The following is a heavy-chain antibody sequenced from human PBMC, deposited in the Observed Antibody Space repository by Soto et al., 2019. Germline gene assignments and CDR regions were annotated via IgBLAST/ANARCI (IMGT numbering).Heavy chain of an antibody. J-gene: IGHJ6*02. V-gene: IGHV3-30-3*01. CDR3: ARSRHGSGSYTHFYYGLDV. Sequence: QVQLVESGGGVVQPGRSLRLSCAASGFTFISYAMHWGRQAPDKGLEWVAVISFDGSTEYYADSVKGQFTISRDNSKNTVYLQMNSLRSEDTAVYYCARSRHGSGSYTHFYYGLDVWGQGTTVTVSS. CDR1: GFTFISYA. CDR2: ISFDGSTE. D-gene: IGHD3-10*01.